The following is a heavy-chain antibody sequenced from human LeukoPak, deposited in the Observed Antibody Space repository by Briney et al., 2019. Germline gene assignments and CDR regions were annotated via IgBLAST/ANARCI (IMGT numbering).Heavy chain of an antibody. Sequence: GGSLRVSCAASGXTFSTYAMSWVRQAPGKGLEWVLAISGSGGSTYYADSVKGRFTISRDNSKNTLYLQMNSLRAEDTAVYYCAKEGYRYGYAIDYWGQGTLVTVSS. CDR2: ISGSGGST. CDR3: AKEGYRYGYAIDY. CDR1: GXTFSTYA. J-gene: IGHJ4*02. V-gene: IGHV3-23*01. D-gene: IGHD5-18*01.